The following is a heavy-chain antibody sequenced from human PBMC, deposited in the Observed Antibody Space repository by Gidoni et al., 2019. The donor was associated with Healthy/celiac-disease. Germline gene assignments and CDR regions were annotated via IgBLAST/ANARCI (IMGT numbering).Heavy chain of an antibody. D-gene: IGHD2-2*01. V-gene: IGHV1-69*01. CDR1: GGTFSSYA. Sequence: QVQLVQSGAEVKKPGSSVKVSCKASGGTFSSYAISWVRQAPGQGPEWMGGIIPIFGTANYAQKFQGRVTITADESTSTAYMELSSLRSEDTAVYYCARSRVYCSSTSCRDYYYGMDVWGQGTTVTVSS. CDR2: IIPIFGTA. CDR3: ARSRVYCSSTSCRDYYYGMDV. J-gene: IGHJ6*02.